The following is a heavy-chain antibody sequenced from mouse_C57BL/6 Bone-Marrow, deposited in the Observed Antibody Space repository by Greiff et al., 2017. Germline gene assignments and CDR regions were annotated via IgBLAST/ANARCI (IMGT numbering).Heavy chain of an antibody. Sequence: VQLQQSGAELVKPGASVKLSCKASGYTFTEYTIHWVKQRSGQGLEWIGWFYPGSGSIKYNEKFKDKATLTAVKSSSAVYMELSILTSEDSAVYVCAIDEEADNCGYGWFAYWGRGTLVTVSA. CDR2: FYPGSGSI. CDR1: GYTFTEYT. J-gene: IGHJ3*01. D-gene: IGHD1-1*01. V-gene: IGHV1-62-2*01. CDR3: AIDEEADNCGYGWFAY.